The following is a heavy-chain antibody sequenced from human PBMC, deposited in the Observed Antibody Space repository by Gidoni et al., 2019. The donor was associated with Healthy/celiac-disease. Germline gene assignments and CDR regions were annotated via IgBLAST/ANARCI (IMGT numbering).Heavy chain of an antibody. V-gene: IGHV4-39*01. CDR1: GGSISSSSYY. J-gene: IGHJ6*02. D-gene: IGHD3-10*01. Sequence: QLQLQESGPGLVKPSETLSLTCTVSGGSISSSSYYWGWTRQPPGKGLEWIGSNYYSGSTYYNPSLKSRVTISVDTSKNQFSLKLSSVTAADTAVYYCAITMVRGVTIYYYYGMDVWGQGTTVTVSS. CDR3: AITMVRGVTIYYYYGMDV. CDR2: NYYSGST.